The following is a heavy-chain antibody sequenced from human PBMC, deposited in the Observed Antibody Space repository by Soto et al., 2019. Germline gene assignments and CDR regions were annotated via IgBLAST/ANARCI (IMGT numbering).Heavy chain of an antibody. Sequence: ASVKVSCKASGYTFSSYGISWVRQTPGQGLEWLGWISPYNDDAKYAQKLQGRVTMTTDTSTRTAYMDLRSLRSDDTAVYFCARGGYYDSSGSRNYHYYGMDVWGQGTTVTVSS. J-gene: IGHJ6*02. CDR3: ARGGYYDSSGSRNYHYYGMDV. CDR1: GYTFSSYG. D-gene: IGHD3-22*01. CDR2: ISPYNDDA. V-gene: IGHV1-18*01.